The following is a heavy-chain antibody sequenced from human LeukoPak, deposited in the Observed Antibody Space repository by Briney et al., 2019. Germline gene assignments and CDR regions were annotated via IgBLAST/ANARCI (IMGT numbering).Heavy chain of an antibody. J-gene: IGHJ6*02. CDR3: ARGLSMMVRDGMDV. V-gene: IGHV3-74*01. D-gene: IGHD3-10*01. CDR1: GFTFSSYW. Sequence: GSLRLSCAASGFTFSSYWMHWVRQAPGKGLVWVSRINSDGSSTSYADSVKGRLTISRDNAKNTLYLQMNSLRAEDTAVYYCARGLSMMVRDGMDVWGQGTAVTVSS. CDR2: INSDGSST.